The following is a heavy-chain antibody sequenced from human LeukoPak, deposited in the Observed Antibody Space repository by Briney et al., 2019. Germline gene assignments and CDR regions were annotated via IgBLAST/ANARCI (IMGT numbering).Heavy chain of an antibody. J-gene: IGHJ4*02. V-gene: IGHV3-48*04. Sequence: GGSLRLSCAASGFTFTGYSMNWVRQAPGKGLEWVSYISSTGSTIYYADSVKGRFTISRDNAKNSLYLQMNSLRAEDTAVYYCARDSYGDYLFDNWGQGTLVTVSS. CDR3: ARDSYGDYLFDN. CDR2: ISSTGSTI. CDR1: GFTFTGYS. D-gene: IGHD4-17*01.